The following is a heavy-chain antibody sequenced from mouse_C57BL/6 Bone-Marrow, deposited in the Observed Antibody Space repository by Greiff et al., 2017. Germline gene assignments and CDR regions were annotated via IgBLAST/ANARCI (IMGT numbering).Heavy chain of an antibody. CDR3: ARNRGAPMDY. V-gene: IGHV2-2*01. CDR2: IWSGGST. J-gene: IGHJ4*01. Sequence: VQLQQSGPGLVQPSQSLSITCTVSGFSLTSYGVHWVRQSPGKGLEWLGVIWSGGSTDYNAAFISRLSISKDNSKSQVFFKMNSLQADDTAIYYCARNRGAPMDYWGQGTSVTVSS. CDR1: GFSLTSYG.